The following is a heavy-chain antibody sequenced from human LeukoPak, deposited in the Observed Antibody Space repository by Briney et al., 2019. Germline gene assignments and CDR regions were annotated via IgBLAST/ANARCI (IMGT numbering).Heavy chain of an antibody. CDR2: ISDSGGST. Sequence: PGGSLRLSCAASGFTFSSYAMSWVRQAPGKGLDWVSAISDSGGSTYYTDSVRGRFTISRDNSRDTLYLQMSSLRAEDTAIYYCAKARGVTKGILDSWGQGTPVTVSS. V-gene: IGHV3-23*01. CDR3: AKARGVTKGILDS. D-gene: IGHD3-10*01. J-gene: IGHJ4*02. CDR1: GFTFSSYA.